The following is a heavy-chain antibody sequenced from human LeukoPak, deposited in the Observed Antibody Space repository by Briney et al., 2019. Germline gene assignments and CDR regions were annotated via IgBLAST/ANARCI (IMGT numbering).Heavy chain of an antibody. Sequence: SETLSLTCAVYGGSFSGYYWSWIGQPPGKGLEWIGEINHSGSTNYNPSLKSRVTISVDTSKNQFSLKLSSVTAADTAVYYCAWTKRIQLWLQGYYFDYWGQGTLVTVSS. V-gene: IGHV4-34*01. CDR1: GGSFSGYY. CDR3: AWTKRIQLWLQGYYFDY. D-gene: IGHD5-18*01. CDR2: INHSGST. J-gene: IGHJ4*02.